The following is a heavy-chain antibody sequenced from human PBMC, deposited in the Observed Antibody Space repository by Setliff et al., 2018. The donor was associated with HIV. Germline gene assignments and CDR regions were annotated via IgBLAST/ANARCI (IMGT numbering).Heavy chain of an antibody. Sequence: SETLSLTCAVYGGSFSGYYWSWIRQPPGKGLEWIGEINHSGSTNYNPSLKSRVTISVDTSKNQFSLKLSSVTAADTAVYYCARHMYYGDYYFDYWGQGTLVTVSS. CDR2: INHSGST. J-gene: IGHJ4*02. CDR3: ARHMYYGDYYFDY. CDR1: GGSFSGYY. V-gene: IGHV4-34*01. D-gene: IGHD4-17*01.